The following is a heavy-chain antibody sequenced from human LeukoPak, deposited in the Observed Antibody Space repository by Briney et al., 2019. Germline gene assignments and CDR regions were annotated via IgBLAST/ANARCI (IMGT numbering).Heavy chain of an antibody. J-gene: IGHJ4*02. D-gene: IGHD4-11*01. CDR3: AKGDYSNYFDY. V-gene: IGHV3-23*01. Sequence: GGSLRLSCAASGFTFSSSAMSWVRQAPGKGLEWVSAISGSGGSTYYADSVKGRFTISRDNSKNTLYLQMNSLRAEDTAAYYCAKGDYSNYFDYWGQGTLVTVSS. CDR1: GFTFSSSA. CDR2: ISGSGGST.